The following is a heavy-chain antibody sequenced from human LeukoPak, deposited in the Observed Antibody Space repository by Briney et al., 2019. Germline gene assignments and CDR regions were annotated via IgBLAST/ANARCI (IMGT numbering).Heavy chain of an antibody. D-gene: IGHD5-24*01. Sequence: SETLSLTCSVSGGSLSRSGYYWGWIRQPPGKGLEWIATIHCSANTHYTYYNPSLEGRVTISADTSKNQFSLELRSVAATDTALYYCAKREEGTMRDYWGQGTLVTVSS. V-gene: IGHV4-39*01. CDR1: GGSLSRSGYY. J-gene: IGHJ4*02. CDR2: IHCSANTHYT. CDR3: AKREEGTMRDY.